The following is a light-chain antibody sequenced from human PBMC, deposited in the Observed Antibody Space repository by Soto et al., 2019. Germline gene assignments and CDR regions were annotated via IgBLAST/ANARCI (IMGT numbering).Light chain of an antibody. Sequence: DIQMTQSPSTLSASIGDGVTITCRASQNIRNWLAWYQQKPGKAPKLLIYDVSSLESGVPPRFSGSGSGTDFTLTISGLQPDDFATYYCQQYDSYWTFGQGTKVDIK. J-gene: IGKJ1*01. CDR1: QNIRNW. V-gene: IGKV1-5*01. CDR3: QQYDSYWT. CDR2: DVS.